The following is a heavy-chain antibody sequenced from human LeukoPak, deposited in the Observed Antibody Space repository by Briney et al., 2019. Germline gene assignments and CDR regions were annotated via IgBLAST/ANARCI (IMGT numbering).Heavy chain of an antibody. V-gene: IGHV3-74*03. CDR1: GFTFGGSC. CDR2: ISKDERTT. CDR3: GRDSNGIDY. J-gene: IGHJ4*02. Sequence: GGSLRRSCAAAGFTFGGSCMLWLGQAPGNGLMCGARISKDERTTTYVDSVKGRFNVSRDNAKNTLYLQMDSLRVEDTAMYYCGRDSNGIDYLGQGTLVTVSS. D-gene: IGHD4-11*01.